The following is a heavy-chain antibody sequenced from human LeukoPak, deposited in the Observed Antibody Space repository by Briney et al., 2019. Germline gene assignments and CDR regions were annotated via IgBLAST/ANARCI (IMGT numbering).Heavy chain of an antibody. CDR3: ARLQFYYDSSGYYGYYYMDV. CDR2: IYTSGNT. D-gene: IGHD3-22*01. J-gene: IGHJ6*03. CDR1: GGSISSHY. V-gene: IGHV4-4*07. Sequence: PSETLSLTCSVSGGSISSHYWSWIRQPAGKGLEWIGRIYTSGNTNYNPSLKSRVTISVDNSKSELSLKLTSVTAADTAVYYCARLQFYYDSSGYYGYYYMDVWGKGTTVTVSS.